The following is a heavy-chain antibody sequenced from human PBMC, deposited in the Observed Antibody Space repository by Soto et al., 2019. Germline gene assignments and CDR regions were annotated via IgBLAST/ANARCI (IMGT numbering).Heavy chain of an antibody. Sequence: EVPLLESGGGLVQPGGSLRLSCAASGFTFSSYAMSWVRQAPGKGLEWVSAISGSGGSTYYADSVKGRFTISRHNSKNTLYQQMNSLRAEDTAVYYCAKDKWIAARGNWFDPWGQGTLVTVSS. CDR1: GFTFSSYA. V-gene: IGHV3-23*01. CDR3: AKDKWIAARGNWFDP. D-gene: IGHD6-6*01. CDR2: ISGSGGST. J-gene: IGHJ5*02.